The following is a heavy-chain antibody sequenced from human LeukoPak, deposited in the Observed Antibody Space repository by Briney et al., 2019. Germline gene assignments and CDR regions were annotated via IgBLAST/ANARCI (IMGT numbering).Heavy chain of an antibody. CDR2: IYYSGST. Sequence: SETLSLTCTVSGGSVRSGDYYWTWIRQPPGKGLELIGYIYYSGSTNYNPSLKSRLTISLDTSKNQFSLKLSSVTAADTAVYYCARVHSRISVGQGLTPLIDYWGQGTPVTVSS. CDR3: ARVHSRISVGQGLTPLIDY. J-gene: IGHJ4*02. V-gene: IGHV4-61*08. CDR1: GGSVRSGDYY. D-gene: IGHD3-10*01.